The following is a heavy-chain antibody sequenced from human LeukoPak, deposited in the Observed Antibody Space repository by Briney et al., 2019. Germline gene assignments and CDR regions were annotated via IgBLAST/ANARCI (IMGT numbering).Heavy chain of an antibody. CDR3: ARGSLRYSSAEYFQH. CDR2: ISYDGSNK. V-gene: IGHV3-30-3*01. J-gene: IGHJ1*01. D-gene: IGHD3-9*01. Sequence: GRSLRLSCAASGFTFSSYAMHWVRQAPGKGLEWVAVISYDGSNKYYADSVKGRFTISRDNSKNTLYLQMNSLRAEDTAVYYCARGSLRYSSAEYFQHWGQGTLVTVSS. CDR1: GFTFSSYA.